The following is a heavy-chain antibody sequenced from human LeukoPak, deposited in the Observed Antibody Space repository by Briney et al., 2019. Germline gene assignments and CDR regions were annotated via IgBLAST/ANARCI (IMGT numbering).Heavy chain of an antibody. J-gene: IGHJ4*02. Sequence: GGSLRLSCAASGFTFNTAWMSWVRQAPLKGLEWVGHIKGEPDGGTTHYAAPVKGRFFISRDDSKNTLYLYMNSLKSDDTAVYYCTTDRGITIRPLFDYWGQGTLVTVSS. V-gene: IGHV3-15*01. D-gene: IGHD3-10*01. CDR1: GFTFNTAW. CDR2: IKGEPDGGTT. CDR3: TTDRGITIRPLFDY.